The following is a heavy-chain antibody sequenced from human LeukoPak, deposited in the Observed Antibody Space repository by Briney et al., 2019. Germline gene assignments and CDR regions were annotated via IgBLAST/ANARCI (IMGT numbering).Heavy chain of an antibody. V-gene: IGHV3-7*05. D-gene: IGHD4-11*01. CDR2: IHQDGSET. CDR3: ANTVGHYSHN. Sequence: GGSLRLSCAASGFTFTNFWMAWVRQAPAKGLEWVASIHQDGSETHSIDSGRFTISRDNAKNSLYLQMNSLRDEDTAVYNCANTVGHYSHNWGQGTLVTVSS. J-gene: IGHJ4*02. CDR1: GFTFTNFW.